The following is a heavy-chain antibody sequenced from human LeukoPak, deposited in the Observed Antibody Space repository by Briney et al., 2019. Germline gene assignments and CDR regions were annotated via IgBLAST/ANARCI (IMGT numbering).Heavy chain of an antibody. D-gene: IGHD6-13*01. V-gene: IGHV1-18*01. CDR1: GYTFTNYG. CDR3: ARDVGSSWYGVDY. Sequence: ASVKVSCKASGYTFTNYGISWVRQAPGQGLEWVGWISTYNENTNYAQKLQGRVTMTTDTSTSTAYMELRSLRSGDTAVYYCARDVGSSWYGVDYWGQGTLVTVSS. J-gene: IGHJ4*02. CDR2: ISTYNENT.